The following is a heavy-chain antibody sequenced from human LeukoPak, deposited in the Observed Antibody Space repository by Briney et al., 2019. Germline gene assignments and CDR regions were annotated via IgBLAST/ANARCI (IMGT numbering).Heavy chain of an antibody. CDR2: INHSGST. V-gene: IGHV4-34*01. J-gene: IGHJ6*03. CDR1: GGSFSGYY. CDR3: ARHRGYYYYYMDV. Sequence: SETLSLTYAVYGGSFSGYYWSWIRQPPGKGLEWIGEINHSGSTNYNPSLKSRVTISVDTSKNQFSLKLSSVTAADTAVYYCARHRGYYYYYMDVWGKGTTVTISS.